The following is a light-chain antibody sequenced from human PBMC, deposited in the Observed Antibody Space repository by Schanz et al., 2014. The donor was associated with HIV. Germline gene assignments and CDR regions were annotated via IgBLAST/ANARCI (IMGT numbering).Light chain of an antibody. CDR3: ASYTTSHTFV. J-gene: IGLJ1*01. CDR2: DVT. V-gene: IGLV2-14*03. CDR1: SSDVGGDNF. Sequence: QSALTQPASVSGSPGQSISISCAGTSSDVGGDNFVSWYQQHPGRAPKLLVYDVTNRPSGVSSRFSGSKSGNTASLTISGXXXEDEADYYCASYTTSHTFVFGTGTKVTVL.